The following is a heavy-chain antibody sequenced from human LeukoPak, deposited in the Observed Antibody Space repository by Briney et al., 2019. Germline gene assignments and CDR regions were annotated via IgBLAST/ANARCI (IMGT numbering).Heavy chain of an antibody. J-gene: IGHJ1*01. CDR3: ARLPGIAAV. CDR1: GGSTNRYY. Sequence: PSETLSLTCTVSGGSTNRYYWSWIRQSPGKSLEWIGYIYYRGITTYNPSLKSRVTISIDTSKNQFSLNLSSVTAADTAVYYCARLPGIAAVWGQGTLVIVSS. D-gene: IGHD6-13*01. V-gene: IGHV4-59*08. CDR2: IYYRGIT.